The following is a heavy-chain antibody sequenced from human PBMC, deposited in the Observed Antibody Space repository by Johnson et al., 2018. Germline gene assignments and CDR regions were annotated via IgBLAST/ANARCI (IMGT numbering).Heavy chain of an antibody. Sequence: QVQLVESGGGVVQPGRSXRLSCAASGFTFSSYGMHWVRQAPGKGLEWVAVIWYDGSNKYYADSVKGRFTISRDNSKNTLYLQMNSLRAEDTAVYYCARCPMVRGVDTPNYYYYGLDVWGQGTTVTVSS. V-gene: IGHV3-33*01. J-gene: IGHJ6*02. CDR1: GFTFSSYG. CDR3: ARCPMVRGVDTPNYYYYGLDV. CDR2: IWYDGSNK. D-gene: IGHD3-10*01.